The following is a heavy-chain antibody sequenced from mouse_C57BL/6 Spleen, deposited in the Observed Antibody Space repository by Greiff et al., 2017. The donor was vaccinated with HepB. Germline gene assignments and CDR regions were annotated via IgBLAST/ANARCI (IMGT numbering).Heavy chain of an antibody. D-gene: IGHD1-1*02. CDR2: IYPGDGDT. CDR3: AAMSSFDY. V-gene: IGHV1-82*01. J-gene: IGHJ2*01. CDR1: GYAFSSSW. Sequence: VQLQQSVPELVKPGASVKISCKASGYAFSSSWMNWVKQRPGKGLEWIGRIYPGDGDTNYNGKFKGKATLTADKSSSTAYMQLSSLTSEDSAVYFCAAMSSFDYWGQGTTLTVSS.